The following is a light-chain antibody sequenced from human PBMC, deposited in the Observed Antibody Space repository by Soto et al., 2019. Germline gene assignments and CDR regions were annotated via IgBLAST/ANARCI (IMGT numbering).Light chain of an antibody. Sequence: QSALTQPASVSGSPGQSITISCTGTSRDVGGYNYVCWYQQHPGKAPKLMIYEVSNRPSGVSNRFSGSKSGNTASLPISALHAEDEADYYCSSYTTSSTLYVFGTGTKGTAL. J-gene: IGLJ1*01. CDR2: EVS. CDR1: SRDVGGYNY. CDR3: SSYTTSSTLYV. V-gene: IGLV2-14*01.